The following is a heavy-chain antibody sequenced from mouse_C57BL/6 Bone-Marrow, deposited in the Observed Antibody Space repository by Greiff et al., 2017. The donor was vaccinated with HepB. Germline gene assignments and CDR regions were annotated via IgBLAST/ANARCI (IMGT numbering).Heavy chain of an antibody. V-gene: IGHV1-50*01. J-gene: IGHJ3*01. CDR3: ARVRSNFWVAY. Sequence: QVQLQQPGAELVKPGASVKLSCKASGYTFTSYWMQWVKQRPGQGLEWIGEIDPSDSYTNYNQKFKGKATLTVDTSSSTAYMQLSRLTSGDSAVYYWARVRSNFWVAYWGQGTLVTGSA. D-gene: IGHD2-5*01. CDR1: GYTFTSYW. CDR2: IDPSDSYT.